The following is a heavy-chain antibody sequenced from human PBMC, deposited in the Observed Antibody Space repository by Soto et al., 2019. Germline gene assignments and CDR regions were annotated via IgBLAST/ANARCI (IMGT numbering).Heavy chain of an antibody. D-gene: IGHD3-9*01. J-gene: IGHJ4*02. Sequence: PSETLSLTCAVSGGSISSGGYSWSWIRQPPGKGLEWIGYIYYSGSTYYNPSLKSRVTISVDTSKNQFSLKLSSVTAADTAVYYCARDYRDILTGSLTSDYWGQGTLVTVSS. V-gene: IGHV4-31*11. CDR2: IYYSGST. CDR1: GGSISSGGYS. CDR3: ARDYRDILTGSLTSDY.